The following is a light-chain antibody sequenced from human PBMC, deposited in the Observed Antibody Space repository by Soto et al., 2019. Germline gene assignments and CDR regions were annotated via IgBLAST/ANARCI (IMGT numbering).Light chain of an antibody. CDR1: SSDVGGYNY. Sequence: QSALTQPRSVSGAPGQSVTISCTGTSSDVGGYNYVSWYQHHPGKAPKLMIYDVSKRPSGVPDRFSGSKSGNTASLTISGLQAEDEADYYCCSYAGSHTYVVFGGGTQLTVL. CDR2: DVS. CDR3: CSYAGSHTYVV. V-gene: IGLV2-11*01. J-gene: IGLJ2*01.